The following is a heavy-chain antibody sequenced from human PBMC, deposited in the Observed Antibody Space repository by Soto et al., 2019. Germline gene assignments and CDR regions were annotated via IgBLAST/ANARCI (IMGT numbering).Heavy chain of an antibody. V-gene: IGHV3-48*01. J-gene: IGHJ4*02. D-gene: IGHD1-26*01. Sequence: GGSLRLSCAASGFTFITYNMIWVRQAPGKGLEWVSYISSSSTKYYADSVKGRFTISRDNAKNSLYLQMNSLRAEDTAVYYCARFLGGSSTFDYWGQGTLVTVSS. CDR3: ARFLGGSSTFDY. CDR2: ISSSSTK. CDR1: GFTFITYN.